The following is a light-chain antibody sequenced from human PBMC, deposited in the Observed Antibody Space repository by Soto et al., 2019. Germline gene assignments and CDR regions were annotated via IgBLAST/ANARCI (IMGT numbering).Light chain of an antibody. CDR2: GTF. CDR3: QHLNNYPPFT. J-gene: IGKJ3*01. Sequence: IQLTQSPSSLSASVGDRVSITCRASQDIKTYLAWYQQKRGEAPKLLISGTFTLQSGVPSRFNGSGSGTDFTLTISRLQPDDFATYYCQHLNNYPPFTFGPGTKV. CDR1: QDIKTY. V-gene: IGKV1-9*01.